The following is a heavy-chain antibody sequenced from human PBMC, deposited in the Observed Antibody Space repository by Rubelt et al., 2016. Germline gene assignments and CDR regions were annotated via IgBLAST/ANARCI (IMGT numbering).Heavy chain of an antibody. Sequence: GSTYYNPSLKSRVTISVDTSKNQFSLKLSSVTAADTAVYYCASGKAAAGNNWFDPWGQGTLVTVSS. D-gene: IGHD6-13*01. CDR2: GST. J-gene: IGHJ5*02. CDR3: ASGKAAAGNNWFDP. V-gene: IGHV4-30-2*04.